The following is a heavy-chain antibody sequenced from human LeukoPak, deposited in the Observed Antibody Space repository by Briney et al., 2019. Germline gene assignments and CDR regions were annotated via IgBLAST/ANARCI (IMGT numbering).Heavy chain of an antibody. Sequence: PGGSLRLSCAASGFIFSSYWMHWVRHAPGKGLAWVSRINTDGSSTSYADSVKGRFTISRDNAKNTLYLQMNSLRAEDTAMYYCASSGWYSTPNWFDPWGQGTLVIVSS. CDR3: ASSGWYSTPNWFDP. V-gene: IGHV3-74*01. J-gene: IGHJ5*02. CDR1: GFIFSSYW. CDR2: INTDGSST. D-gene: IGHD6-19*01.